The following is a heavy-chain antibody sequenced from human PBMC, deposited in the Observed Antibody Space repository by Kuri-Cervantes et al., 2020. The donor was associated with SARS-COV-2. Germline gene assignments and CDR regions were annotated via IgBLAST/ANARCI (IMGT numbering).Heavy chain of an antibody. D-gene: IGHD6-13*01. CDR1: GDSVSSNSAA. Sequence: SCAISGDSVSSNSAAWNWIRQSPSRGLEWLGRTFYRSKWYNDYAVSAKSRITINPDTSKNQFSLQLSSVTPEDTAVYYCARDRDLAGGMDVWGQGTTVTVSS. V-gene: IGHV6-1*01. CDR2: TFYRSKWYN. CDR3: ARDRDLAGGMDV. J-gene: IGHJ6*02.